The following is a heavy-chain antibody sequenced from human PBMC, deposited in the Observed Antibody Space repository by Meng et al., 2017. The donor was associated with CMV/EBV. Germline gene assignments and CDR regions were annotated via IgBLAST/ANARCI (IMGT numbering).Heavy chain of an antibody. CDR2: IIPIFGTA. V-gene: IGHV1-69*05. J-gene: IGHJ6*02. CDR1: GGTFSSYA. CDR3: TVQDCSSTSCYTQTDYYYYGMDV. Sequence: SVKVSCKASGGTFSSYAISWVRQAPGQGLEWMGGIIPIFGTANYAQKFQGRVTITTDESTSTAYMELSSLRSEDTAVYYCTVQDCSSTSCYTQTDYYYYGMDVWGQGTTVTVSS. D-gene: IGHD2-2*02.